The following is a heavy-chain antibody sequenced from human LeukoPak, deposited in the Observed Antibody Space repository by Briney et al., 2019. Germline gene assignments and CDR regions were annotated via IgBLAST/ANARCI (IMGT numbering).Heavy chain of an antibody. D-gene: IGHD2-15*01. CDR3: ARDAALAGSPLDY. V-gene: IGHV4-31*03. CDR1: GGSFSSGGYY. CDR2: IYYSGST. J-gene: IGHJ4*02. Sequence: SETPSLTCTVSGGSFSSGGYYWSWIRQHPGKGLEWIGYIYYSGSTYYNPSLKSRVTISVDTSKNQFSLKVSSVTAADTAVYYCARDAALAGSPLDYWGQGTLVTVSS.